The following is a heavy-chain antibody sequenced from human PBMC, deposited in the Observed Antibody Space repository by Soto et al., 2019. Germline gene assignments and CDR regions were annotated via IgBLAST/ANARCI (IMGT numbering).Heavy chain of an antibody. D-gene: IGHD6-13*01. J-gene: IGHJ1*01. CDR2: INWNSGSI. Sequence: HPGGSLRLSCAASGFTFDDYAMHWVRQVPGKGLEWVSGINWNSGSIGYADSVKGRFAISRDNAKNSLHLQMNSLRAEDTAFYYCVKDESINWYSGHFRHWGQGTLVTRLL. CDR1: GFTFDDYA. V-gene: IGHV3-9*01. CDR3: VKDESINWYSGHFRH.